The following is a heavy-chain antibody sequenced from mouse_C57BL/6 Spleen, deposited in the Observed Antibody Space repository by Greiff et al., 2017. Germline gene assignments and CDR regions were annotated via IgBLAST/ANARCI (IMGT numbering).Heavy chain of an antibody. CDR2: INPNNGGT. V-gene: IGHV1-26*01. J-gene: IGHJ4*01. CDR1: GYTFTDYY. Sequence: EVKLQQSGPELVKPGASVKISCKASGYTFTDYYMNWVKQSHGKSLEWIGDINPNNGGTSYNQKFKGKATLTVDKSSSTAYMERRSLTSDDSAVYYGARLLYGSSSDYAMDYWGQGTSVTVSS. D-gene: IGHD1-1*01. CDR3: ARLLYGSSSDYAMDY.